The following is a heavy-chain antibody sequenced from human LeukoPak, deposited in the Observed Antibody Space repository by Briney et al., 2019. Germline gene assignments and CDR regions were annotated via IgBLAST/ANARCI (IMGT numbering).Heavy chain of an antibody. CDR2: IYHSGST. Sequence: SETLSLTCTVSGGSISSYYWSWIRQPPGKGLEWIGYIYHSGSTNYNPSLKSRVTISVDTSKNQFSLKLSSVTAADTAVYYCARDAITMVRGVIESNWFDPWGQGTLVTVSS. CDR3: ARDAITMVRGVIESNWFDP. D-gene: IGHD3-10*01. CDR1: GGSISSYY. J-gene: IGHJ5*02. V-gene: IGHV4-59*01.